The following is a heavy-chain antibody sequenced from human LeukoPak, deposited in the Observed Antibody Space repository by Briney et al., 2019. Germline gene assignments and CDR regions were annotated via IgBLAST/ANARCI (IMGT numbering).Heavy chain of an antibody. CDR3: TTDYLTMVRGVQNYFDY. Sequence: GGSLRLSCAASGFTFSNAWMSWVRQAPGKGLEWVGRIKSKTDGGTTDYAAPVKGRFTISRDDSKNTLYLQMNSLKTEDTAVYYCTTDYLTMVRGVQNYFDYWGQGTLVTVSS. CDR2: IKSKTDGGTT. CDR1: GFTFSNAW. J-gene: IGHJ4*02. V-gene: IGHV3-15*01. D-gene: IGHD3-10*01.